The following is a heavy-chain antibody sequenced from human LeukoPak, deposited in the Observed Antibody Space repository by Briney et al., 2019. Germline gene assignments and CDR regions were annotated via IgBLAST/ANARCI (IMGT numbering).Heavy chain of an antibody. D-gene: IGHD1-14*01. CDR3: ARHRNPRKEPSYFDY. CDR2: IYTSGST. J-gene: IGHJ4*02. CDR1: GGSISSYY. V-gene: IGHV4-4*07. Sequence: SETLSLTCTVSGGSISSYYWSWIRQPAGKGLAWIGRIYTSGSTNYNPSLKSRVTMSVDTSKNQFSLKLSSVTAADTAVYYCARHRNPRKEPSYFDYWGQGTLVTVSS.